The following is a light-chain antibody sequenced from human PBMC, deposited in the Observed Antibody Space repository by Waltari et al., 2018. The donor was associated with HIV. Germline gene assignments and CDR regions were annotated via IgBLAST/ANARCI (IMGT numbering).Light chain of an antibody. CDR2: RNY. Sequence: QSVLTPPLTASGTPGQRVTISCSGSSSNIGGKYVYRYQQLPGKAPKLLIYRNYHRPSGVPDRFSGSKSGTSASLAISGLRSEDEADYYCAAWDDSLSGRGVFGGGTKLTVL. CDR3: AAWDDSLSGRGV. CDR1: SSNIGGKY. V-gene: IGLV1-47*01. J-gene: IGLJ2*01.